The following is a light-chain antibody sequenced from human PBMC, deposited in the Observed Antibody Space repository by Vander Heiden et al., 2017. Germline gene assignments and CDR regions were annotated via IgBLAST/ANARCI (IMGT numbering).Light chain of an antibody. CDR3: CSDAGSSTWV. CDR1: SSDDGSYNL. J-gene: IGLJ3*02. CDR2: EGS. V-gene: IGLV2-23*01. Sequence: QSALTQPASVSGSPGPSITISCTGTSSDDGSYNLVSWYQQHPGKAPKLMIYEGSKRHSGVSNRFSGSKSGNTASLTISGLQAEDEADYYCCSDAGSSTWVFGGGTKLTVL.